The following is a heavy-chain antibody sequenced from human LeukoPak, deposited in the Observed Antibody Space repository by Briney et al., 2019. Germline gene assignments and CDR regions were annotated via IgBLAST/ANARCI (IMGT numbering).Heavy chain of an antibody. CDR3: ASSCYSNAFDI. V-gene: IGHV3-48*01. J-gene: IGHJ3*02. D-gene: IGHD3-22*01. Sequence: GGSLRLSCAASGFTFSSYSMNWVRQAPGKGLEWVSYISSSSSTIYYADSVKGRFTISRDNAKNSLYLQMNSLRAEDTAVYYCASSCYSNAFDIWGQGTMVTVSS. CDR2: ISSSSSTI. CDR1: GFTFSSYS.